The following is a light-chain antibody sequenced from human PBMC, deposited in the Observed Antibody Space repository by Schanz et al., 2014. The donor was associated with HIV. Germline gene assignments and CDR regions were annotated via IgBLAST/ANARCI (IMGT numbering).Light chain of an antibody. V-gene: IGLV1-40*01. J-gene: IGLJ2*01. CDR2: GNN. Sequence: QSVLTEPPSMSGAPGQRVTISCTGSSSNIGPGYDVHWYQHLPGTAPKLLISGNNNRPSGVPGRFSGSVSGTSASLAISGLQPEDEADYYCAVWDDSLNLLFGGGTKLTVL. CDR3: AVWDDSLNLL. CDR1: SSNIGPGYD.